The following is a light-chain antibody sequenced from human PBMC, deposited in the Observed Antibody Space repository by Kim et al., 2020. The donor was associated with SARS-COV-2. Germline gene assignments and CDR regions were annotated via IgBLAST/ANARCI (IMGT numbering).Light chain of an antibody. CDR1: SSGVGSYGL. V-gene: IGLV2-23*01. J-gene: IGLJ3*02. Sequence: QSALTQPASVSGSPGQSITISCTGASSGVGSYGLVSWYQQHPGEAPKLIIFEDNRLPSGVSDRFSGSKSANTASLTISGLQAEDEADYFCCSYGGSPFSWVFGGGTQLTVL. CDR3: CSYGGSPFSWV. CDR2: EDN.